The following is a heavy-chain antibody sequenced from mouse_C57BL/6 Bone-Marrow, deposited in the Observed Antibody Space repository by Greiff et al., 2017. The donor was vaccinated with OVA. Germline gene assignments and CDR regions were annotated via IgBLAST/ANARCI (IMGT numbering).Heavy chain of an antibody. CDR2: IYPRSGNT. V-gene: IGHV1-81*01. CDR3: ARGYYGSRRFAY. D-gene: IGHD1-1*01. CDR1: GYTFTSYG. J-gene: IGHJ3*01. Sequence: VQLQQSGAELARPGASVKLSCKASGYTFTSYGISWVKQRPGQGLEWIGEIYPRSGNTYYNEKFKGKATLSADKSYSTAYMELRSLTSEDSAVYFCARGYYGSRRFAYWGQGTLVTVSA.